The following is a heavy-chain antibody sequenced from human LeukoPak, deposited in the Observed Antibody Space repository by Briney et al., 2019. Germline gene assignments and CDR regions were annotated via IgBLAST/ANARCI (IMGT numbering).Heavy chain of an antibody. CDR3: ARSPQWLPLVGY. D-gene: IGHD6-19*01. J-gene: IGHJ4*02. CDR2: INSDGSST. CDR1: GFTFSSYW. Sequence: GGSLRLSCAASGFTFSSYWMHWVRQAPGKGLVWVSRINSDGSSTSYADSVKGRFTISRDNAKNTLYLQMNSLRAEDTAVYYCARSPQWLPLVGYWDQGTLVTVSS. V-gene: IGHV3-74*01.